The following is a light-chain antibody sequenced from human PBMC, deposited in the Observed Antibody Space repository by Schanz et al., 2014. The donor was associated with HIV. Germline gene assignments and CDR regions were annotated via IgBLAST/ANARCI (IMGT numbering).Light chain of an antibody. CDR3: LQYNDDVYT. J-gene: IGKJ2*01. CDR2: EAS. Sequence: IQMTQSPSTVSTSVGDRVTITCRASQTIGRLLAWYQQKPGRAPNLLISEASTLESGVPSRFSGSGSGTEFTLSISSLQSDDFATYYCLQYNDDVYTFGQGTKLEIK. CDR1: QTIGRL. V-gene: IGKV1-5*03.